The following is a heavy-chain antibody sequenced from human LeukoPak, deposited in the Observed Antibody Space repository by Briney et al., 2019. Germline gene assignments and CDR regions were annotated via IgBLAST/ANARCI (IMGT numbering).Heavy chain of an antibody. J-gene: IGHJ4*02. D-gene: IGHD3-3*01. CDR3: ARGLFGVAADAYYFDF. Sequence: ASVKVSCKTSGYTFTGYYILWVRQAPGQGLEWMGRINPNSGGTNYAQKFQGRVTVTRDTSISTAYMELSRLRSDDTAIYYCARGLFGVAADAYYFDFWGQGTLVTVSS. CDR1: GYTFTGYY. CDR2: INPNSGGT. V-gene: IGHV1-2*06.